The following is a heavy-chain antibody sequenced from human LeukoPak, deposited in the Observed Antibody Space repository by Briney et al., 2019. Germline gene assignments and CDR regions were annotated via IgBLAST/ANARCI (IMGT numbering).Heavy chain of an antibody. D-gene: IGHD5-12*01. V-gene: IGHV5-51*01. J-gene: IGHJ3*02. Sequence: GESLKISCKGSGYSFTSYWICWVRQMPEKGLEWLGIIYPGDSDTRSCPSFQGQVTISPDKSTSTAYLQWSSLKASDTAMYYCARMNGYNFFAFDIWGQGTMVTVSS. CDR2: IYPGDSDT. CDR3: ARMNGYNFFAFDI. CDR1: GYSFTSYW.